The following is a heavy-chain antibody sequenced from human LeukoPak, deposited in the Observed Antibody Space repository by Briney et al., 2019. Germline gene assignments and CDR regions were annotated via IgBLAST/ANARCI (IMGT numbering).Heavy chain of an antibody. J-gene: IGHJ4*02. V-gene: IGHV2-5*02. CDR2: IYWDGDK. CDR3: AHSKTGLLILYYFDY. D-gene: IGHD2-15*01. Sequence: SGPTLVNPTQTLTLTCTFSGFSLSTSGVAVGWIRQPPGKALEWLALIYWDGDKCYNSSLKSRLTVTKDPSKNQVVLTMTSMDPVDTATYYCAHSKTGLLILYYFDYWGQGTLVTVSS. CDR1: GFSLSTSGVA.